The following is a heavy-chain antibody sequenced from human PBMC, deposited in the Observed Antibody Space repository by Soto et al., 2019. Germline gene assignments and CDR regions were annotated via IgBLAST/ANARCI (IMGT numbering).Heavy chain of an antibody. Sequence: SETLSLTCAVYGGSFSGYYWSWIRQPPGKGLEWIGEINHSGSTNYNPSLKSRVTISVDTSKNQFSLKLSSVTAADTAVYYCARGTCGYSYGLCYYYYGMDVWGQGTTVTVS. V-gene: IGHV4-34*01. CDR3: ARGTCGYSYGLCYYYYGMDV. D-gene: IGHD5-18*01. J-gene: IGHJ6*02. CDR1: GGSFSGYY. CDR2: INHSGST.